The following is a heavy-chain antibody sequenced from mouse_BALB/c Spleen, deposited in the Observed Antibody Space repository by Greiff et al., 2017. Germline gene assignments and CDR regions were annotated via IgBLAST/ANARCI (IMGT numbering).Heavy chain of an antibody. V-gene: IGHV5-6-3*01. CDR2: INSNGGST. CDR1: GFTFSSYG. J-gene: IGHJ4*01. D-gene: IGHD1-1*01. Sequence: EVKVVESGGGLVKPGGSLKLSCAASGFTFSSYGMSWVRQTPDKRLELVATINSNGGSTYYPDSVKGRFTISRDNAKNTLYLQMSSLKSEDTAMYYCARGVRRGSSYVYAMDYWGQGTSVTVSS. CDR3: ARGVRRGSSYVYAMDY.